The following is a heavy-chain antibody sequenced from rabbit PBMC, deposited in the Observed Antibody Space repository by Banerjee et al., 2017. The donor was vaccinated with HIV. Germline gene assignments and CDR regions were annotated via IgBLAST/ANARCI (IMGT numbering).Heavy chain of an antibody. D-gene: IGHD4-1*01. V-gene: IGHV1S40*01. CDR1: GFSFSNKYV. CDR3: ARDLAGAIGWNFNL. CDR2: INSSSGNT. Sequence: QSLEESGGDLVKPGASLTLSCKASGFSFSNKYVMCWVRQAPGKGLEWIACINSSSGNTVYARWAKGRFTISKTSSTTVPLQMTSLTAADTATYFCARDLAGAIGWNFNLWGQGTLVTVS. J-gene: IGHJ4*01.